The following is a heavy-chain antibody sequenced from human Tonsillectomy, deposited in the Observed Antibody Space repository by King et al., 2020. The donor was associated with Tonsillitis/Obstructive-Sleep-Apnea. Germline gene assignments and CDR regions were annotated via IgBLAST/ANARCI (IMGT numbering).Heavy chain of an antibody. J-gene: IGHJ5*02. CDR2: IYYTGST. V-gene: IGHV4-39*01. Sequence: LQLQESVPGLVKPSETLSLTCTVSGGSISSSSYYWGWIRQPPGKGLEWIGSIYYTGSTYYNPSLKSRVTISVDTSKNQFSLKLSSVTAADTAVNYCARQSQQLLRWFGPWGQGTLVTVSS. D-gene: IGHD6-13*01. CDR1: GGSISSSSYY. CDR3: ARQSQQLLRWFGP.